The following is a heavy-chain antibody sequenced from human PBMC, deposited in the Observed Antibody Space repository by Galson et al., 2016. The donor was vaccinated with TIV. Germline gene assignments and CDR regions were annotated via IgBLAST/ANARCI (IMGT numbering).Heavy chain of an antibody. V-gene: IGHV3-23*01. Sequence: LRLSCAASGFTFSSYIMSWVRQAPGKGLEWVSSVSATGISTYYGDSVKGRFTISRDNSKNTLSLQLNSLRAEDTAVYYCVKDMVRGVIGGFFQHWGQGTLVSVSS. CDR2: VSATGIST. CDR1: GFTFSSYI. CDR3: VKDMVRGVIGGFFQH. J-gene: IGHJ1*01. D-gene: IGHD3-10*01.